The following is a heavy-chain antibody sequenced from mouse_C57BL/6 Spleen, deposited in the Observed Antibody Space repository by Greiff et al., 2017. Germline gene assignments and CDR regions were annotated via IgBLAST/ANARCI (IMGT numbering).Heavy chain of an antibody. CDR1: GYTFTSYW. J-gene: IGHJ4*01. V-gene: IGHV1-61*01. Sequence: QVQLQQPGAELVRPGSSVKLSCKASGYTFTSYWMDWVKQRPGQGLEWIGNIYPSDSETHYNQKFKDKATLTVDKSSSTAYMQLSSLTSEDSAVYYWARLGGAMDYWGQGTSVTVSS. CDR2: IYPSDSET. CDR3: ARLGGAMDY.